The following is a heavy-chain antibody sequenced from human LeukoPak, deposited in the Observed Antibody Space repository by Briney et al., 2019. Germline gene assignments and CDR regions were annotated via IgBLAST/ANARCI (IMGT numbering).Heavy chain of an antibody. D-gene: IGHD6-19*01. Sequence: SETLSLTCTVSGGSISSYYWSWIRQPPGKGLDWIGYIYYSGSTNYNPSLKSRVTISVDTSKNQFSLKLSSVTAADTAVYYCAGDSSGGAFDIWGQGTMVTVSS. CDR3: AGDSSGGAFDI. J-gene: IGHJ3*02. CDR2: IYYSGST. CDR1: GGSISSYY. V-gene: IGHV4-59*01.